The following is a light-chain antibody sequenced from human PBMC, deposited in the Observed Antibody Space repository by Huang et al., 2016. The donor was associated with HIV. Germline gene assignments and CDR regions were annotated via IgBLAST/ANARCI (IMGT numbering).Light chain of an antibody. CDR2: AAS. CDR3: QQSYSTPLT. CDR1: QSISSF. J-gene: IGKJ4*01. Sequence: DIQMTQSPSSLSASVGDRVTITCRASQSISSFLNWYQQKPGKAPKLLIYAASSFQIGVPSRFSVSGSGTDFTLTVSNLQPEDFAAYYCQQSYSTPLTFGRGTKVEIK. V-gene: IGKV1-39*01.